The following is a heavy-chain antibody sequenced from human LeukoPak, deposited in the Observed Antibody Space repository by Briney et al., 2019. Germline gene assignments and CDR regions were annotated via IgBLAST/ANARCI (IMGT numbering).Heavy chain of an antibody. CDR3: ARVLVTDPYYDILTAPGDY. Sequence: GGSLRLSCAASGFTFSSYAMHWVRQAPGKGLEWVAVISYDGSNKYYADSVKGRFTISRDNSKNTLYLQMNSLRAEDTAVYYCARVLVTDPYYDILTAPGDYWGQGTLVTVSS. J-gene: IGHJ4*02. V-gene: IGHV3-30-3*01. CDR1: GFTFSSYA. CDR2: ISYDGSNK. D-gene: IGHD3-9*01.